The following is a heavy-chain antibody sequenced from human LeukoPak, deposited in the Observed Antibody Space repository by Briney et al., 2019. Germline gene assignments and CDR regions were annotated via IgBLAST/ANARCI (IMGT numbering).Heavy chain of an antibody. J-gene: IGHJ4*02. CDR3: AREQNEILEDY. CDR1: GGTLSSYA. CDR2: IIPILGIA. V-gene: IGHV1-69*04. Sequence: SVKVSCKASGGTLSSYAISWVRQAPGQGLEWMGRIIPILGIANYAQKFQGRVTITADKSTSTAYMELSSLRSEDTAVYYCAREQNEILEDYWGQGTLVTVPS.